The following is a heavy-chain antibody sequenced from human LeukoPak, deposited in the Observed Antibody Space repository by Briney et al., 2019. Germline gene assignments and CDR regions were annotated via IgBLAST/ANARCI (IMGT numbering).Heavy chain of an antibody. CDR3: ARSGRIQLWSHEGSLYFDY. V-gene: IGHV5-51*01. J-gene: IGHJ4*02. CDR1: GYSFTSYW. CDR2: IYPGDSDT. Sequence: GESLKISCKGSGYSFTSYWIGWVRQMPGKGLEWMGIIYPGDSDTRYSPSFQGQVTISADKSISTAYLQWSSLKASDIAMYYCARSGRIQLWSHEGSLYFDYWGQGTLVTVSS. D-gene: IGHD5-18*01.